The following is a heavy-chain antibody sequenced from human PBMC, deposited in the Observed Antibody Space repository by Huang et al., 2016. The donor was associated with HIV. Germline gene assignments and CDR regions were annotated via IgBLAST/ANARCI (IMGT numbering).Heavy chain of an antibody. CDR1: GGSFSGYY. V-gene: IGHV4-34*01. CDR2: VNHSGST. J-gene: IGHJ3*02. Sequence: QVQLQQWGAGLLKPSETLSLTCAVYGGSFSGYYWSWIRQSPGKGLEWIGEVNHSGSTNYNQYLRSRLTISVDTSKTQLSLKLGSVAAAETSVYYCASERMMSWLDDHDAFDIWGQGTMVTVSS. CDR3: ASERMMSWLDDHDAFDI. D-gene: IGHD1-1*01.